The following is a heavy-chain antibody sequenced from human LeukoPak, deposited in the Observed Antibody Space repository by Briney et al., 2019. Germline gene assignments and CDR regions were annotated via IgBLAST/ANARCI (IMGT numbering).Heavy chain of an antibody. CDR3: AKGQITPLVGGFEC. CDR2: ISWNSGSI. V-gene: IGHV3-9*03. Sequence: GGSLRLSCAASGFTFDDYAMHWVRQAPGKGLEWVACISWNSGSIGYADSVKGRFTIYKDNAKNSLYLQMNSMRDEAMALCSCAKGQITPLVGGFECWGKGTLVTVSS. J-gene: IGHJ4*02. CDR1: GFTFDDYA. D-gene: IGHD3-16*01.